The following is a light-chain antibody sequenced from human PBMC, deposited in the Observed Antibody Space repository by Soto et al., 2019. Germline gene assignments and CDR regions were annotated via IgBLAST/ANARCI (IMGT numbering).Light chain of an antibody. CDR1: QSISIW. CDR3: QQYNSYSRGT. Sequence: DIHMTQSPSTLSASFLYTVTVTCXSSQSISIWLAWYQQKPGKAPKLLIYKASSLESGVPSRFSGSGSGTEFTLTISSLQPDDFATYYCQQYNSYSRGTFGQGTKVDIK. V-gene: IGKV1-5*03. CDR2: KAS. J-gene: IGKJ1*01.